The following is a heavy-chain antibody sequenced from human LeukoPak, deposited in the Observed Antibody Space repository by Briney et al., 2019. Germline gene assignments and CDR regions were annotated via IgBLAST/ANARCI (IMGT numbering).Heavy chain of an antibody. J-gene: IGHJ4*02. V-gene: IGHV5-10-1*01. CDR2: IDPSDSYT. CDR1: GYSFASYW. Sequence: GESLKISCKGSGYSFASYWITWVRQMPGKGLQWMGRIDPSDSYTNYSPSFQGHVTISADKSISTAYRQWSSLKASDTAMYYCASERYCSSTSCYFDYWGQGTLVTVSS. CDR3: ASERYCSSTSCYFDY. D-gene: IGHD2-2*01.